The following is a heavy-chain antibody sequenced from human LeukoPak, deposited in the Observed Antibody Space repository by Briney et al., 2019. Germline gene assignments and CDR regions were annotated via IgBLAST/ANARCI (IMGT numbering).Heavy chain of an antibody. CDR1: GGSISSGGYY. CDR3: ARGSYDSSGYRLDY. Sequence: PSQTLSLTCTVSGGSISSGGYYWSWIRQRPGKGLEWIGYIYYSGSTYYNPSLKSRVTISVDTSKNQFSLKLSSVTAADTAVYYCARGSYDSSGYRLDYWGQGTLVTVSS. D-gene: IGHD3-22*01. V-gene: IGHV4-31*03. J-gene: IGHJ4*02. CDR2: IYYSGST.